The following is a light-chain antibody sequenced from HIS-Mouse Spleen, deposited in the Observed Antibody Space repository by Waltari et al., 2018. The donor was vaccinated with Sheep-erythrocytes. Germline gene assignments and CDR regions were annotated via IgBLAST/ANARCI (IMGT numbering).Light chain of an antibody. Sequence: QSALTQPRSVSGSPGQSVTLSCTRTSSYVGGYNYVSWYQQHPGKAPKLMIYDVSKRPSGVPDRFSGSKSGNTASLTISGLQAEDEADYYCCSYAGSYNHVFATGTKVTVL. CDR3: CSYAGSYNHV. CDR2: DVS. J-gene: IGLJ1*01. CDR1: SSYVGGYNY. V-gene: IGLV2-11*01.